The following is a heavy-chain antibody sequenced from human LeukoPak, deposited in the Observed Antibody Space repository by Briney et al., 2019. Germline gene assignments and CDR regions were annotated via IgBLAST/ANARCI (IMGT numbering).Heavy chain of an antibody. D-gene: IGHD2-15*01. CDR3: ARLVVEEANFDY. Sequence: SETLSLTCAVSGGSVSSGGYSWSWIRQPPGKGLEWIGYIYHSGSTYYNPSLKSRVTISVDRSKNQFSLKLSSVTAADTAVYYCARLVVEEANFDYWGQGTLVTVSS. CDR2: IYHSGST. V-gene: IGHV4-30-2*01. CDR1: GGSVSSGGYS. J-gene: IGHJ4*02.